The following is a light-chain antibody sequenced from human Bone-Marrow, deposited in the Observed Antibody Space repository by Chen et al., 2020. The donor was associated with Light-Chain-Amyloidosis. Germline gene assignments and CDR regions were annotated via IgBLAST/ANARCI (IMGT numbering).Light chain of an antibody. CDR2: LGS. V-gene: IGKV2-28*01. Sequence: DIVMTQSPLSLPVTPGEPAYISCRSSQSLLHSNGYNYLDWYLQKPGQSPQLLIYLGSNRASGVPDRFSGSGSGTDFTLKISRVEAEDVGVYYCMQDLQTPCAFGQGTKVEIK. CDR3: MQDLQTPCA. J-gene: IGKJ1*01. CDR1: QSLLHSNGYNY.